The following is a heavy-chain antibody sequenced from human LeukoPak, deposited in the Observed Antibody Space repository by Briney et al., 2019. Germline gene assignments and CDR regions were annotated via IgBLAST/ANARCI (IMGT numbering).Heavy chain of an antibody. CDR1: GFTFSSYA. CDR3: ARRQYYYGSGGYYNQYYYYGMDV. J-gene: IGHJ6*02. Sequence: GGSLRLSCAASGFTFSSYAMHWVRQAPGKGLEWVAVISYDGSNKYYADSVKGRFTISRDNSKNTLYLQMNSLRAEDTAVYYCARRQYYYGSGGYYNQYYYYGMDVWGQGTTVTVSS. V-gene: IGHV3-30-3*01. CDR2: ISYDGSNK. D-gene: IGHD3-10*01.